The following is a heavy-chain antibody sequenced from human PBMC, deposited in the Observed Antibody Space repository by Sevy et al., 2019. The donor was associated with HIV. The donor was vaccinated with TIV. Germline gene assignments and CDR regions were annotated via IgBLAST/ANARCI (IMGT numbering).Heavy chain of an antibody. Sequence: GGSLRLSCAASGFTFSGSDMHWVRQVKGKGLEWISSIVIRADTFYADSVKGRFTIPRDNAQRYQYLHMSSLQVGDTAFYFCVRGLQTHCDRTACPLDYWGQGTLVTVSS. D-gene: IGHD2-21*01. J-gene: IGHJ4*02. CDR1: GFTFSGSD. CDR2: IVIRADT. V-gene: IGHV3-13*01. CDR3: VRGLQTHCDRTACPLDY.